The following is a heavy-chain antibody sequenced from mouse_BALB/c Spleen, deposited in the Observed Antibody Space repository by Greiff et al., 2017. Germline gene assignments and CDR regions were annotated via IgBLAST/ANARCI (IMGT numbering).Heavy chain of an antibody. CDR1: GFTFSSYG. CDR2: INSNGGST. D-gene: IGHD2-1*01. V-gene: IGHV5-6-3*01. CDR3: ARYGNYVGYFDY. Sequence: EVKLMESGGGLVQPGGSLKLSCAASGFTFSSYGMSWVRQTPDKRLELVATINSNGGSTYYPDSVKGRFTISRDNAKNTLYLQMSSLKSEDTAMYYCARYGNYVGYFDYWGQGTTLTVSS. J-gene: IGHJ2*01.